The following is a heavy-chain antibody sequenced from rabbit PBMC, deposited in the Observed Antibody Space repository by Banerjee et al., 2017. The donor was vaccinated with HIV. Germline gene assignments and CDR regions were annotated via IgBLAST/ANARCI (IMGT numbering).Heavy chain of an antibody. Sequence: QEQLEESGGDLVKPEGSLTLTCTASGFSFSSSYYMCWVRQAPGKGLEWIACIYTGSTGNTYYVSWAKGRFTISRTSSTTVALQMTSLTAADTATYFCARDLAGVIGWNFNLWGPGTLVTVS. CDR1: GFSFSSSYY. D-gene: IGHD4-1*01. V-gene: IGHV1S45*01. CDR3: ARDLAGVIGWNFNL. CDR2: IYTGSTGNT. J-gene: IGHJ4*01.